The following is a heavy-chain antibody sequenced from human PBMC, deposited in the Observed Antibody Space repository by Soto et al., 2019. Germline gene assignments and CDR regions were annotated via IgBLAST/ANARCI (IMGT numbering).Heavy chain of an antibody. D-gene: IGHD3-10*01. J-gene: IGHJ4*02. CDR2: IYHNGRT. V-gene: IGHV4-59*01. CDR1: GGSISPYY. Sequence: SETLSLTCTVSGGSISPYYWSWIRQPPGKGLEWMGFIYHNGRTNYNTSLESRVTISVDTSNKQFSLKLRSVTAADSAVYYCAMYYCFYGVCQYFDYWGQGALVTGSS. CDR3: AMYYCFYGVCQYFDY.